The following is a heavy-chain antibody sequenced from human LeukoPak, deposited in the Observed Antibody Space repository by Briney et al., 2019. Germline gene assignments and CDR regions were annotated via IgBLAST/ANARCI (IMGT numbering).Heavy chain of an antibody. D-gene: IGHD3-3*01. Sequence: PSETLSLTCSVSGGSISTYYWSWIRQPAGKGLEWIGRVHTSGSTNYNPSLKSRVTMSVDTSKSQFSLRLSSVTAADTAVYYCARDFGGLRGPTRFDYWGQGTLVTVSS. J-gene: IGHJ4*02. CDR2: VHTSGST. CDR3: ARDFGGLRGPTRFDY. V-gene: IGHV4-4*07. CDR1: GGSISTYY.